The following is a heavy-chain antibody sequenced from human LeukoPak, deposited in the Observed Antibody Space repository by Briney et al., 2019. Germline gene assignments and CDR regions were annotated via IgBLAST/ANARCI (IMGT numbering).Heavy chain of an antibody. CDR1: GGSISSGGYS. D-gene: IGHD2-2*01. J-gene: IGHJ3*02. CDR2: IYHSGST. V-gene: IGHV4-30-2*01. Sequence: PSQTLSLTCAVSGGSISSGGYSWSWIRQPPGKGLEWIGYIYHSGSTYYNPSLKGRVTISVGRSKNQFSLKLSSVTAADTAVYYCARALRHWGVPAAMKRSFDIWGQGTMVTVSS. CDR3: ARALRHWGVPAAMKRSFDI.